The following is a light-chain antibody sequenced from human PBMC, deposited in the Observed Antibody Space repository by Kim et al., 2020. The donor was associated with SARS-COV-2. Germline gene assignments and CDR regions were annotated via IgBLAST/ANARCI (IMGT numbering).Light chain of an antibody. J-gene: IGLJ2*01. CDR1: SSNIGSKS. CDR3: AAWDGSLNGVV. V-gene: IGLV1-44*01. Sequence: GQRVTTSCSGSSSNIGSKSVSWYQQLPGAAPKLLIYDNSQRPSGVPDRFSGSKSGTSASLAISGLQSEDEADYYCAAWDGSLNGVVFGGGTKLTVL. CDR2: DNS.